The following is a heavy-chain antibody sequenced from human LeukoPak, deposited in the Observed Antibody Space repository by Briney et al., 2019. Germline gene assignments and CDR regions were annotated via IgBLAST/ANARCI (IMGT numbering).Heavy chain of an antibody. Sequence: TSGTLSLTCAVSGGSISSSNWWSWIRQPPGKGLEWIGYIYYSGSANYNPSLKSRVTISVDTSKNQFSLKLSSVTAADTAVYYCASFDYGSGIIPDWGQGTLVTVSS. D-gene: IGHD3-10*01. V-gene: IGHV4-4*02. CDR1: GGSISSSNW. J-gene: IGHJ4*02. CDR3: ASFDYGSGIIPD. CDR2: IYYSGSA.